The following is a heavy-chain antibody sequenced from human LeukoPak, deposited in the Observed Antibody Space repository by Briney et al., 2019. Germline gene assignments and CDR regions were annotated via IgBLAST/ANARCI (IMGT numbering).Heavy chain of an antibody. V-gene: IGHV1-18*01. J-gene: IGHJ5*02. Sequence: ASVKVSCKASGYIFTNYGITWVRQAPGQGLEWVGWISPYNGNTNYAQKFQDRVTMTIDTSTTTAYLEMGSLRSDDTAVYYCARGGVVPPASVNWFGPWGQGTLVTVSS. CDR1: GYIFTNYG. CDR2: ISPYNGNT. D-gene: IGHD2-2*01. CDR3: ARGGVVPPASVNWFGP.